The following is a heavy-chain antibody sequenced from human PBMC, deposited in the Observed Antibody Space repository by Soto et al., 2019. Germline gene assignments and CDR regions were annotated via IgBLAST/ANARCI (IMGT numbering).Heavy chain of an antibody. D-gene: IGHD6-13*01. V-gene: IGHV1-69*04. CDR2: IIPILGIA. Sequence: SVKVSCKASGGTFSSYTISWVRQAPGQGLEWMGRIIPILGIANYAQKFQGRVTITADKSTSTAYMELSSLRSEDTAVYYCARDQDGYSSSWYGWYYYYYMDVWGKGTTVTVSS. J-gene: IGHJ6*03. CDR3: ARDQDGYSSSWYGWYYYYYMDV. CDR1: GGTFSSYT.